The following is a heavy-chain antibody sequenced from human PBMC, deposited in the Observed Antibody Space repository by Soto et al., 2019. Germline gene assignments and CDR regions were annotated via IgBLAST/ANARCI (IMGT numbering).Heavy chain of an antibody. V-gene: IGHV4-34*01. D-gene: IGHD2-15*01. CDR1: GGSISGYY. CDR2: INHSGST. Sequence: SDTLSLTCAVYGGSISGYYWSWIRQPPGKGLGWIGEINHSGSTNYNPSLKSRVTISVDTSKNQFSLKLSSVTAADTAVYYCAREPAATIYYMDVWGKGTTVTVS. J-gene: IGHJ6*03. CDR3: AREPAATIYYMDV.